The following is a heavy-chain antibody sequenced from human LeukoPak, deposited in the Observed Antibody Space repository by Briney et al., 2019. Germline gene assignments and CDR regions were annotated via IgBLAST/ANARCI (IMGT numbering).Heavy chain of an antibody. CDR3: ARDVSGYCSGGSCRYYFGMDV. CDR1: GGTFSDYT. V-gene: IGHV1-69*13. D-gene: IGHD2-15*01. CDR2: IIPMFGTV. Sequence: GASVKVSCKASGGTFSDYTITWARQAPGQGLEWMGGIIPMFGTVNYAQKFQDRVTITADESTNTAYMELSSLRSDDTAVYYCARDVSGYCSGGSCRYYFGMDVWGQGTTVTVSS. J-gene: IGHJ6*02.